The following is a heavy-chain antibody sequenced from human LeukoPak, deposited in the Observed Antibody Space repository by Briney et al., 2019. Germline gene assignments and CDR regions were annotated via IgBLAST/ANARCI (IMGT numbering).Heavy chain of an antibody. CDR2: ISGSSSTI. Sequence: GGSLRLSCAASGFPFSSYGMTWVRQAPGKGLEWISYISGSSSTIYYADSVRGRFTISRDNAKNSLYLQMNSLRDEDTAVYYCARVKRDGYFNDAFDIWGQGTMVTVSS. CDR1: GFPFSSYG. J-gene: IGHJ3*02. V-gene: IGHV3-48*02. CDR3: ARVKRDGYFNDAFDI. D-gene: IGHD5-24*01.